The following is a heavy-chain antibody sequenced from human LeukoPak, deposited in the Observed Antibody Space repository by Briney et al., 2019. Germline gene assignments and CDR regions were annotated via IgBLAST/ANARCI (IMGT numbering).Heavy chain of an antibody. V-gene: IGHV3-23*01. J-gene: IGHJ4*02. D-gene: IGHD2-2*01. CDR3: AKVRRYCSSTSCLMDYYFDY. Sequence: GGSLRLSCAASGFTFSSYAVYWVRQAPGKGLEWVSAISSSGGSTYYADSVKGRFTISRDNSKNTLYLQMNTLRAEDTAVYYCAKVRRYCSSTSCLMDYYFDYWGQGTLVTVSS. CDR1: GFTFSSYA. CDR2: ISSSGGST.